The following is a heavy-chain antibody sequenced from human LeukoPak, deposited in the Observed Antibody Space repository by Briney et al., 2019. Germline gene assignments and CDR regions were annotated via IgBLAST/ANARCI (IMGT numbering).Heavy chain of an antibody. D-gene: IGHD3-10*01. Sequence: GASVKVSRKASGYTFTNFDINWVRQAPGQGLEWMGWMNPVSGDAGSAQKFQGRVTLTRDTSMSTAYMEVTSLRSDDTAFYYCARAPMGRGALYWGQGTLVTVNS. CDR1: GYTFTNFD. CDR2: MNPVSGDA. J-gene: IGHJ4*02. CDR3: ARAPMGRGALY. V-gene: IGHV1-8*01.